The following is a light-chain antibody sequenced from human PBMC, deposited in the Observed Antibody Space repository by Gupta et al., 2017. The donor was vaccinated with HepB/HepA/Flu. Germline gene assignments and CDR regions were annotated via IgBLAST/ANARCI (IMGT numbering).Light chain of an antibody. CDR2: AAS. CDR1: QSISSY. V-gene: IGKV1-39*01. CDR3: QHSDSTPLT. J-gene: IGKJ4*01. Sequence: DIQMTESPSSLSASVGDRVTITCRASQSISSYLNWSQHKPGKAPKLLIYAASSSQRGVPSRFSGSASGTDLTLTIRMPQPEAFTTYCLQHSDSTPLTFGGGTKVEIK.